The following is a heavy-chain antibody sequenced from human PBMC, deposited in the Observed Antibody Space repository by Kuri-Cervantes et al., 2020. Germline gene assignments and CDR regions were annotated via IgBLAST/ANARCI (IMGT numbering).Heavy chain of an antibody. D-gene: IGHD6-13*01. CDR3: AKEVAAARND. CDR1: GFTFSSYA. Sequence: GEALKISCATSGFTFSSYAMSWVRQAPGKGLEWVSANSGSGGSTYYADSVKGRFTISRNTSKKTLYLQMNSLRAEDTAVYYCAKEVAAARNDWGQGTLVTVSS. CDR2: NSGSGGST. J-gene: IGHJ4*02. V-gene: IGHV3-23*01.